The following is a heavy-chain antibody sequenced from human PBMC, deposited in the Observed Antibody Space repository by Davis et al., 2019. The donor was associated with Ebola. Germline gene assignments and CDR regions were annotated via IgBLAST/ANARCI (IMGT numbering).Heavy chain of an antibody. CDR1: GFTFSDYY. J-gene: IGHJ2*01. Sequence: PGGSLGLSCAASGFTFSDYYMSWVRQAPGKGLHWVSTLYNGGGAFYTDSVQGRFTISRDNSKNTLYLQMDSLRAEDTAVYYCARVFAQTDWYFDLWGRGTLVTVSS. D-gene: IGHD3-3*01. CDR3: ARVFAQTDWYFDL. V-gene: IGHV3-53*01. CDR2: LYNGGGA.